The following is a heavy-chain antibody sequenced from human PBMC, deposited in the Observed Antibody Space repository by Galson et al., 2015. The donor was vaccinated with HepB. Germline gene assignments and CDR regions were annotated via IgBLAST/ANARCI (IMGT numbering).Heavy chain of an antibody. CDR1: GFSFASHW. CDR3: AAQKGKYSSPWSFDY. CDR2: IYPGDSDT. Sequence: QSGAEVKKPGESLKISCEGSGFSFASHWIGWVRQVPGKGLEWLGVIYPGDSDTRYSPSFQGQVTISADKSITTAYLQWSSLKASDTATYYCAAQKGKYSSPWSFDYWGQGILVTVSS. J-gene: IGHJ4*02. D-gene: IGHD6-19*01. V-gene: IGHV5-51*01.